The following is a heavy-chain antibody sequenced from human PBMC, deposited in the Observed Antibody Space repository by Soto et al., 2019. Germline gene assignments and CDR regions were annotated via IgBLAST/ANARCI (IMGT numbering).Heavy chain of an antibody. J-gene: IGHJ6*02. CDR3: AKSSFSYGTLYCDILTYYYYGMDV. CDR2: ISGGGGST. V-gene: IGHV3-23*01. D-gene: IGHD3-9*01. Sequence: PGGSLRLSCVASGFTLSSYAMSWVRQAPGRGLEWVSAISGGGGSTLYADSGTGWLTISRDNSKKTQHLQMNSLRAEDTAVYYCAKSSFSYGTLYCDILTYYYYGMDVWGQGTMVTVSS. CDR1: GFTLSSYA.